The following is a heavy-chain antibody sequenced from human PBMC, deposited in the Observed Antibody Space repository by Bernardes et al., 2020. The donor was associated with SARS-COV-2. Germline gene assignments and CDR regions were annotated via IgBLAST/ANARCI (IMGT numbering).Heavy chain of an antibody. V-gene: IGHV4-39*01. D-gene: IGHD6-19*01. CDR2: FDSSGDV. J-gene: IGHJ4*02. CDR3: ARRISSGWYEGFDY. CDR1: DGSFSSTAYY. Sequence: SETLSLTCVVSDGSFSSTAYYWNWIRQSPGKGLEWIASFDSSGDVFYNPSLKSRITMSVDVSKTQFSLKLTSVIAADTAIYYCARRISSGWYEGFDYWGQGVLVTVSS.